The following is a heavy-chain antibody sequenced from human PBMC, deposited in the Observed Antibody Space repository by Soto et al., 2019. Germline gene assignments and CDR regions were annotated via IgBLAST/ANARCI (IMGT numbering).Heavy chain of an antibody. D-gene: IGHD3-9*01. J-gene: IGHJ6*03. CDR1: GGSISSSSYY. CDR2: IYYSGST. V-gene: IGHV4-39*01. Sequence: SETLSLTCTVSGGSISSSSYYWGWIRQPPGKGLEWIGSIYYSGSTYYNPSLKSRVTISVDTSKNQFSLKLSSVTAADTAVYYCARRLVGYYDILTGRRSYYYMDVWGKGTTVTVSS. CDR3: ARRLVGYYDILTGRRSYYYMDV.